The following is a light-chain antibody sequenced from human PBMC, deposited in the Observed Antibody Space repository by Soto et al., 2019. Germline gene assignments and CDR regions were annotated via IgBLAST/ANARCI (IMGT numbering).Light chain of an antibody. J-gene: IGLJ2*01. CDR1: SSNIGSNT. V-gene: IGLV1-44*01. CDR3: AAWDDCLNGVV. CDR2: NRN. Sequence: QAVVTQPPSASGTPGQRVTISCSGSSSNIGSNTVNWYQQLPGTAPKLLIYNRNQRPSGVPDRCSGSKSGTSASLAISGLQSEDEADYYCAAWDDCLNGVVFGGGTKLTVL.